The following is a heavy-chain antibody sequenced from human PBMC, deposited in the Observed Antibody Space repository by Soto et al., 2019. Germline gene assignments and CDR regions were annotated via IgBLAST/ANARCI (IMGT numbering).Heavy chain of an antibody. V-gene: IGHV2-5*02. Sequence: QITLKESGPTLVKPTQTLTLTCTFSGFSLSTSGVGVGWIRQPPGKALEWLALIYWDDDKRYSPSLKSRLTITKDTSKNQVVLTMTNMDPVDTATYYCAPSIVATIRVGFDYWGQGTLVTVSS. D-gene: IGHD5-12*01. J-gene: IGHJ4*02. CDR3: APSIVATIRVGFDY. CDR1: GFSLSTSGVG. CDR2: IYWDDDK.